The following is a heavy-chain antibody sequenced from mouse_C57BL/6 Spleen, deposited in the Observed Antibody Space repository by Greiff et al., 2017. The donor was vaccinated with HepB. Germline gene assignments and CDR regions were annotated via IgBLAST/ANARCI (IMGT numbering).Heavy chain of an antibody. Sequence: DVQLVESGGGLVKPGGSLKLSCAASGFTFSSYAMSWVRQTPEKRLEWVATISDGGSYTYYPDNVKGRFTISRDNAKNNLYLQMSHLKSEDTAMYYCAREGTPAYYGSTYWYFDVWGTGTTVTVSS. D-gene: IGHD1-1*01. CDR2: ISDGGSYT. CDR1: GFTFSSYA. V-gene: IGHV5-4*01. CDR3: AREGTPAYYGSTYWYFDV. J-gene: IGHJ1*03.